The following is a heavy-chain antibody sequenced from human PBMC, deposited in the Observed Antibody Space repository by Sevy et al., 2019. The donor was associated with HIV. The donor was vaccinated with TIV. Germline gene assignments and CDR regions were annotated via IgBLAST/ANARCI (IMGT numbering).Heavy chain of an antibody. J-gene: IGHJ4*02. CDR3: ARGCDCNDRSAKGGFDY. CDR1: GFTFSNYD. Sequence: GGSLRLSCAASGFTFSNYDMHWVRQAPGKGLEWVAVIWNDGSNKYYADSGKGRFTISRDNSKNTGYLQMNSLRVEDTVVYFCARGCDCNDRSAKGGFDYWGQGTLVTVSS. V-gene: IGHV3-33*01. D-gene: IGHD3-22*01. CDR2: IWNDGSNK.